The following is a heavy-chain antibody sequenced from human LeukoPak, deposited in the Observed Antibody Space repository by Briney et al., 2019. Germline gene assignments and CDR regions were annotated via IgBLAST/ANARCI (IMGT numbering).Heavy chain of an antibody. CDR1: GYTSTNYG. D-gene: IGHD6-13*01. Sequence: GASVKVSCKTSGYTSTNYGISWVRQAPGQGLEWMGWISAYNGNTNYAQKLQGGVTMTTDTSTSTAYMDLRSLRSDDTAVYYCARGGLGAIVQQLSYWGQGTLVTVSS. V-gene: IGHV1-18*01. J-gene: IGHJ4*02. CDR2: ISAYNGNT. CDR3: ARGGLGAIVQQLSY.